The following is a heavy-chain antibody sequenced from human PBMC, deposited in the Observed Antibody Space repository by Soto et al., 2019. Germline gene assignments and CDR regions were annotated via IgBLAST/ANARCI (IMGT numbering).Heavy chain of an antibody. CDR2: VKSKANGGTT. Sequence: PGGALRLSCAGPGFTFNNAWLNWVRQAPGKGLEWVGRVKSKANGGTTDLAAPVKGRFTVSRDDSKNILYLQMNSLQTEDTAVYYCATDLLNDQSKWFFAYWGQGALVTVSS. J-gene: IGHJ4*02. D-gene: IGHD3-22*01. CDR1: GFTFNNAW. CDR3: ATDLLNDQSKWFFAY. V-gene: IGHV3-15*07.